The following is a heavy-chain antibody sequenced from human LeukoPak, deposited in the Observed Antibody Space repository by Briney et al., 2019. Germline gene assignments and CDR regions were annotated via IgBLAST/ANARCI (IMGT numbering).Heavy chain of an antibody. Sequence: SETLSLTCTVSGGSISSYYWSWIRQPPGKGLEWFGYIYYSGSTNYNPSLKSRVTISVDTSKNQFSLKLSSVTAADTAVYYCARGWVPAAPPDAFDIWGQGTMVTVSS. D-gene: IGHD2-2*01. V-gene: IGHV4-59*08. CDR2: IYYSGST. J-gene: IGHJ3*02. CDR3: ARGWVPAAPPDAFDI. CDR1: GGSISSYY.